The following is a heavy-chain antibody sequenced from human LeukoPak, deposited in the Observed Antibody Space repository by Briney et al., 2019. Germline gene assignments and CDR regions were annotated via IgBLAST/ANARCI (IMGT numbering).Heavy chain of an antibody. CDR3: ARGGALTSFDS. CDR1: GFTFSSYG. V-gene: IGHV1-18*01. Sequence: ASVKVSCKASGFTFSSYGISWVRQAPGQGLEWMGWISAYNGKTNYAQKFQGRVTMTTDTSTSTAHMDLRSLRSDDTAVYYCARGGALTSFDSWGQGTLITVSS. J-gene: IGHJ4*02. D-gene: IGHD1-26*01. CDR2: ISAYNGKT.